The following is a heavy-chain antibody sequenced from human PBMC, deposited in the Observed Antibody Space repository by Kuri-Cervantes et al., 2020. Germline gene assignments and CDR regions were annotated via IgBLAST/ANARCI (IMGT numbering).Heavy chain of an antibody. D-gene: IGHD6-13*01. Sequence: ASVKVSCKASGYTFTSYYMHWVRQAPGQGLEWMGIINPSGGSTSYAQKFQGRVTMTRDTSTSTVYMELRSLRSDDTAVYYCASGIAGGGMDVWGQGTTVTVSS. CDR3: ASGIAGGGMDV. J-gene: IGHJ6*02. CDR2: INPSGGST. V-gene: IGHV1-46*01. CDR1: GYTFTSYY.